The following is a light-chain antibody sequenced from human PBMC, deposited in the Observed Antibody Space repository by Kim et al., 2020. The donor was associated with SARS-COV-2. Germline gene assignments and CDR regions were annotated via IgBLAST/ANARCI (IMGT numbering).Light chain of an antibody. V-gene: IGLV6-57*03. CDR2: GDH. CDR1: SGSIASNY. J-gene: IGLJ3*02. CDR3: QSYDSSNQV. Sequence: NFMLTQPHSVSESPGKTVTISCTRSSGSIASNYLQWYQQRPCSAPTTVIYGDHQNPSGVPDRFSGSIDSSSNSASPTLSGLKTEDEADYYCQSYDSSNQVFGGGTQLTVL.